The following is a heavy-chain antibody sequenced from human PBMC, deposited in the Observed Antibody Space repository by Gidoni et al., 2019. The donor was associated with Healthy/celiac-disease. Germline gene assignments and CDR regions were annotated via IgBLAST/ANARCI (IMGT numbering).Heavy chain of an antibody. D-gene: IGHD5-12*01. CDR2: INPSGGST. Sequence: QVQLVQSGAEVKKPGTSVKGSCKGSGYTFTSYYMHWVRQAPGQGLEWMGIINPSGGSTSYAQKFQGRVTMTRDTSTSTVYMELSSLRSEDTAVYYCARVSRDGYNSLLPFDYWGQGTLVTVSS. CDR3: ARVSRDGYNSLLPFDY. V-gene: IGHV1-46*01. J-gene: IGHJ4*02. CDR1: GYTFTSYY.